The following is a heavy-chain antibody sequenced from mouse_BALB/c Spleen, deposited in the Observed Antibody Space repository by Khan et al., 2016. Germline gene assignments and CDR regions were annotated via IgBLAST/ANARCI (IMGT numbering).Heavy chain of an antibody. Sequence: EVELVESGGGLVKPGGSLKLSCAASGFTFSDYYMYWVRQTPEKRLEWVATISDGGSYTYYPDSVKGRFIMFIDNGKNNLYLQMSSLKAEDTVMYYCARGEYDGYFDYWSQGTTLTLSS. CDR2: ISDGGSYT. D-gene: IGHD2-14*01. V-gene: IGHV5-4*02. CDR1: GFTFSDYY. CDR3: ARGEYDGYFDY. J-gene: IGHJ2*01.